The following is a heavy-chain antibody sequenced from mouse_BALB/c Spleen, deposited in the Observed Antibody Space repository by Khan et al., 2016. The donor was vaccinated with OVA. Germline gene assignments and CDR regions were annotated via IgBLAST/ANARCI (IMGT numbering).Heavy chain of an antibody. J-gene: IGHJ3*01. CDR2: ISTYYGNP. V-gene: IGHV1S137*01. CDR1: GYTFTDFA. D-gene: IGHD1-3*01. Sequence: QVQLKQSGTELVRPGVSVKISCTGSGYTFTDFAIHWVKQSHAKSLEGIGVISTYYGNPTYNQTFPDQATMTVDTSYSTAYMKFARLTSEDSAIYYCVRGSGNFRFAYWGQGTPVTVSA. CDR3: VRGSGNFRFAY.